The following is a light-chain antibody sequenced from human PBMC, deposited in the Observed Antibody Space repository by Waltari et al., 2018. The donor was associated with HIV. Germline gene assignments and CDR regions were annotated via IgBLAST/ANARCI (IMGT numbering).Light chain of an antibody. Sequence: MTQSPSSLSASVGDRVSITCQASQDISNYLNWYQQKPGKAPKLLIYDASNLETGVPSRFSGSGSGTDFTFTISSLQPEDIATYYCQQYNNLPLLTFGGGTKVEI. J-gene: IGKJ4*01. CDR3: QQYNNLPLLT. CDR1: QDISNY. V-gene: IGKV1-33*01. CDR2: DAS.